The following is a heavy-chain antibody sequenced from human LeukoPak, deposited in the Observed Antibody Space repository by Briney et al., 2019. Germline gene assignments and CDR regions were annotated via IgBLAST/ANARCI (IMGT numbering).Heavy chain of an antibody. CDR2: ITSSSTYI. CDR1: GFTFSSYA. J-gene: IGHJ4*02. V-gene: IGHV3-21*01. D-gene: IGHD4-17*01. Sequence: GGSLRLSCAASGFTFSSYAMNWVRQAPGKGLEWVSSITSSSTYIYYADSVKGRFTISRDNAKNSLFLQVNSLRAEDTAIYYCARVSGDYYHTVESWGQGTLVTVSS. CDR3: ARVSGDYYHTVES.